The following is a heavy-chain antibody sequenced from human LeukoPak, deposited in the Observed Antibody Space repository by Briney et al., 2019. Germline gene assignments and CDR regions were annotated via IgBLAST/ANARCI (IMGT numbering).Heavy chain of an antibody. D-gene: IGHD6-19*01. CDR2: INDNGGNK. CDR1: GFTFSTYA. Sequence: GGSLRFSCAASGFTFSTYAMHWARQAPGKGLEYVAAINDNGGNKYYTNSVKGRFTVSRDNSKDTLYLQMGSLRVEDMAVYYCGRAPPYGGGWYGPDEFWGQGTLVSVSS. J-gene: IGHJ4*02. V-gene: IGHV3-64*01. CDR3: GRAPPYGGGWYGPDEF.